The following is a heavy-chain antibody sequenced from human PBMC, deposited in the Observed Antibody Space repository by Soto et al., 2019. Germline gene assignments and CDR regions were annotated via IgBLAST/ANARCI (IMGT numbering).Heavy chain of an antibody. CDR2: INPSDAST. Sequence: QVRLVQSGAEVKKPGASVKISCKASGYSFTSYYMHWVRQAPGQGLEWMGLINPSDASTTYAQKFQGRVTMTRDTSTSTAYMDLTSLTSEDTGVYYCARDRGYCRGGSCQLGNYWGQGTLVTVSS. J-gene: IGHJ4*02. CDR3: ARDRGYCRGGSCQLGNY. CDR1: GYSFTSYY. D-gene: IGHD2-15*01. V-gene: IGHV1-46*01.